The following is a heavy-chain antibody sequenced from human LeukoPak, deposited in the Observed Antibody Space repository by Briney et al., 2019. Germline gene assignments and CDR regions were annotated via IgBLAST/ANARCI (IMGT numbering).Heavy chain of an antibody. CDR3: ARLATEFDFWSWYSPYNWFDP. D-gene: IGHD3-3*01. V-gene: IGHV4-59*08. Sequence: PSETLSLTCTVSGGSISSYYWSWIRQPPGKGLEWIGYIYYSGSTNYNPSLKSRVTISVDTSKNQFSLKLSSVTAADTAVYYCARLATEFDFWSWYSPYNWFDPWGQGTLVTVSS. CDR2: IYYSGST. J-gene: IGHJ5*02. CDR1: GGSISSYY.